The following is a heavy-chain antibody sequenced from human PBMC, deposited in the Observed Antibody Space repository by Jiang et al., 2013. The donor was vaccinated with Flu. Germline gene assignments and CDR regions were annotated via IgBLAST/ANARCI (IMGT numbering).Heavy chain of an antibody. J-gene: IGHJ6*02. V-gene: IGHV1-3*01. Sequence: SGAEVKKPGASVKVSCKASGYTFTSYAMHWVRQAPGQRLEWMGWINAGNGNTKYSQKFQGRVTITRDTSASTAYMELSSLGSEDTAVYYCARDDCSGGSCYSLLMDVWGQGTTVTVSS. CDR2: INAGNGNT. CDR3: ARDDCSGGSCYSLLMDV. CDR1: GYTFTSYA. D-gene: IGHD2-15*01.